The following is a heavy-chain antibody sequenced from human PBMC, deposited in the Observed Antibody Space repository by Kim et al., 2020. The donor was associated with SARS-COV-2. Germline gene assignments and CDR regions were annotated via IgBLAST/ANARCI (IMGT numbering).Heavy chain of an antibody. CDR3: ARPILLYSSSLRFDP. Sequence: PSLKSRVTISVDTSKNQFSLKLSSVTAADTAVYYCARPILLYSSSLRFDPWGQGTLVTVSS. J-gene: IGHJ5*02. D-gene: IGHD6-6*01. V-gene: IGHV4-39*01.